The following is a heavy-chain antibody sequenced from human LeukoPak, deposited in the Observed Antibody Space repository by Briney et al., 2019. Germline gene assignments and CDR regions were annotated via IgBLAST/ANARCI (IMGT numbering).Heavy chain of an antibody. J-gene: IGHJ4*02. CDR2: IYHSGST. CDR3: ARGGIAAAPIDY. CDR1: GGSISSGGYY. Sequence: SETLSLTCTVSGGSISSGGYYWSWIRQPPGKGLEWIGYIYHSGSTNYNPSLKSRVTISVDKSKNQFSLKLSSVTAADTAVYYCARGGIAAAPIDYWGQGTLVTVSS. V-gene: IGHV4-30-2*01. D-gene: IGHD6-13*01.